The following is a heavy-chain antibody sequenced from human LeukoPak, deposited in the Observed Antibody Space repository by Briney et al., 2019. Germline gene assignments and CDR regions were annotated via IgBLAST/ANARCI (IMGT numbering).Heavy chain of an antibody. CDR3: ATERERRITD. CDR1: GFSISLGYY. D-gene: IGHD1-1*01. V-gene: IGHV4-38-2*02. CDR2: IHPSGTT. J-gene: IGHJ4*02. Sequence: SETLSLTSDVSGFSISLGYYWVWIRQPAGQGLEWIGSIHPSGTTFYNSSLNSRITMTIDAPKNQFSLRLSLVTAVDTAVYFCATERERRITDWGQGTLVTVSS.